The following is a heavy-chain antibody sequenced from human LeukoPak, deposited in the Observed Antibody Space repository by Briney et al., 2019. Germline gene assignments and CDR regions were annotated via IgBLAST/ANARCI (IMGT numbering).Heavy chain of an antibody. CDR3: AKDLGGTNAFDI. V-gene: IGHV4-59*01. CDR2: IYYSGST. CDR1: GGSISSYY. Sequence: PSETLSLTCTVSGGSISSYYWSWIRQPPGKELEWIGYIYYSGSTKYNPSLKSRVTISVHTSKNQFSLKLSSVTAADTAIYFCAKDLGGTNAFDIWGQGTMVTVSS. D-gene: IGHD2-15*01. J-gene: IGHJ3*02.